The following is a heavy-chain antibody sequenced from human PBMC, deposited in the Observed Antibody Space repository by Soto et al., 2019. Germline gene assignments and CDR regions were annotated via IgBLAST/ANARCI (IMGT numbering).Heavy chain of an antibody. J-gene: IGHJ4*01. CDR2: IYWDDDK. Sequence: SGPTLVNPTQTLTLTCTFSGFSLNTRGAGVGWIRQPPGGALEWLALIYWDDDKKDTSSVESRLTITKDASINQVALTMTNMDDVDTVTYSCAHDQSNIGNWGFDNWGHGIRVTVSS. V-gene: IGHV2-5*02. CDR1: GFSLNTRGAG. CDR3: AHDQSNIGNWGFDN. D-gene: IGHD7-27*01.